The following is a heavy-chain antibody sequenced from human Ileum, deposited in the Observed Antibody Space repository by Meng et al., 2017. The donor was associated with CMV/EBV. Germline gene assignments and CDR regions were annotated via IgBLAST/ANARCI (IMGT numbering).Heavy chain of an antibody. J-gene: IGHJ5*02. CDR2: IYSSGII. V-gene: IGHV4-4*07. CDR3: ARLQAWDWFDP. CDR1: VGAINSFY. Sequence: QVQWQESCPGPVMPSATLSLTCSVSVGAINSFYWSWVRQPAGKGLEWIGRIYSSGIINYNPSLKSRVTVSVDTSKNQFSLKVNSVTAADTAVYYCARLQAWDWFDPWGQGTLVTVSS. D-gene: IGHD4-11*01.